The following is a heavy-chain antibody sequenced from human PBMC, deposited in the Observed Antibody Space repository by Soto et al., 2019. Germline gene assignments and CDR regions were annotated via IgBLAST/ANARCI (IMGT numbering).Heavy chain of an antibody. CDR1: GYTFTSYY. CDR2: INPSGGST. D-gene: IGHD6-13*01. V-gene: IGHV1-46*01. CDR3: ARGLRTTDAAGRLYYYYGMDV. Sequence: QVQLVQSGAEVKKPGASVKVSCKASGYTFTSYYMHWVRQAPGQGLEWMGIINPSGGSTSYAQKFQGRVTMTRDTSTGTVYMELSSLRSEDTAVYYCARGLRTTDAAGRLYYYYGMDVWGQGTTVTVSS. J-gene: IGHJ6*02.